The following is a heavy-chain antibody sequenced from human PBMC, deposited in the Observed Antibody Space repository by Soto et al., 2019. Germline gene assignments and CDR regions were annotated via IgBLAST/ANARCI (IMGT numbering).Heavy chain of an antibody. CDR3: ARGDHSGSWRIDY. V-gene: IGHV1-3*01. Sequence: QVQLVQSGAEVKMPGASAKVSCKASGYSFANHAIHWVRQAPGQRLEWLGVINGGNENTQFSQKFQGRVXXTXDXXANTASVELSGLRSEDTAVYYCARGDHSGSWRIDYWGQGTLVTVSS. CDR2: INGGNENT. J-gene: IGHJ4*02. CDR1: GYSFANHA. D-gene: IGHD3-10*01.